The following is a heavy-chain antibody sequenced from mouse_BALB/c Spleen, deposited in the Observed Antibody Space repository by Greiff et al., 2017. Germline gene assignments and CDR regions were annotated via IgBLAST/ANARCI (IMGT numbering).Heavy chain of an antibody. CDR3: ARDSGSSLPWFAD. V-gene: IGHV3-6*02. J-gene: IGHJ3*01. D-gene: IGHD1-1*01. CDR2: ISYDGSN. Sequence: EVKLVESGPGLVKPSQSLSLTCSVTGYSITSGYYWNWIRQFPGNKLEWMGYISYDGSNNYNPSLKNRISITRDTSKNQFFLKLNSVTTEDTATYYCARDSGSSLPWFADWGQGTLVTVSA. CDR1: GYSITSGYY.